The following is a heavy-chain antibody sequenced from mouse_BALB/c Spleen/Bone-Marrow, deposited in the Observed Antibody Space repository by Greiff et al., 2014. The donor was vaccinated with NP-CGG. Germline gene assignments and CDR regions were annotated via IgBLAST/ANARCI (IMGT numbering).Heavy chain of an antibody. CDR1: GYTFTSYW. CDR2: IYPGDGDT. D-gene: IGHD2-10*01. V-gene: IGHV1-87*01. CDR3: ARSYYGNWYFDV. J-gene: IGHJ1*01. Sequence: QVQLQQSGAELARPGASVKLSCKASGYTFTSYWMQWVKQRPGQGLEWIGAIYPGDGDTRYTQKFKGKATLTADKSSSTAYMQRSSLASEDSAVYYCARSYYGNWYFDVWGAGTTVTVSS.